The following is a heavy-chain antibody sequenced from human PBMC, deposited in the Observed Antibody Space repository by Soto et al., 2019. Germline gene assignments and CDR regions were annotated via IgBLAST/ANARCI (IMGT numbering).Heavy chain of an antibody. CDR2: ISHGGFSQ. Sequence: QVQLVESGGGVVQPGTSLRLSCVVSGFTLSNTGVHWVRQAPGKGLEWVAMISHGGFSQYYLDSVKGRFTISRDNSKNTVYLQMHSLRPEDTSVYYCAKDWGSSGWYNWFDSWGQGTLVTVSS. V-gene: IGHV3-30*18. CDR1: GFTLSNTG. D-gene: IGHD6-19*01. CDR3: AKDWGSSGWYNWFDS. J-gene: IGHJ5*01.